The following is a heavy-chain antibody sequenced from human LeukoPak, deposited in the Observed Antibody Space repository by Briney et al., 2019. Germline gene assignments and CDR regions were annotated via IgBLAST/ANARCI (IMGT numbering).Heavy chain of an antibody. V-gene: IGHV5-51*01. J-gene: IGHJ4*02. Sequence: GESLKISCEGSGYTFTTYWIGWVRQMPGKGLEWVGTIYPGDSDTRYSPSFQGQVTISVDKSIRTAYLQWSSLKASDTAMYYCARLRAFGESHPFDYWGQGTLVTVSS. CDR3: ARLRAFGESHPFDY. CDR2: IYPGDSDT. D-gene: IGHD3-10*01. CDR1: GYTFTTYW.